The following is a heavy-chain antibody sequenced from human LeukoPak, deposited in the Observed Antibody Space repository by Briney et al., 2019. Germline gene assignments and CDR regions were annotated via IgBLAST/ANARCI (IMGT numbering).Heavy chain of an antibody. J-gene: IGHJ6*03. CDR1: GYTFTSYY. V-gene: IGHV1-46*01. CDR2: INPSGGST. D-gene: IGHD2-2*02. CDR3: AREYCSSTSCYTGTHMDV. Sequence: GSSVKVSCKASGYTFTSYYMHWVRQAPGQGLEWMGIINPSGGSTSYAQKFQGRVTMTRDMSTSTVHMELSSLRSEDTAVYYCAREYCSSTSCYTGTHMDVWGKGTTVTVSS.